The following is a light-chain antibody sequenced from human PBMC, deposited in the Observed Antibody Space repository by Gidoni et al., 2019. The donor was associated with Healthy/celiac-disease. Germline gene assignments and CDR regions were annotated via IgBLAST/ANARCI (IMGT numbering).Light chain of an antibody. J-gene: IGKJ1*01. CDR3: QQSYSTPPWT. CDR1: QSISSY. CDR2: AAS. V-gene: IGKV1-39*01. Sequence: DIQMTQSPSSLSASVGDRVTTTCRAIQSISSYLNWYQQKPGKAPKLLIYAASSLQSGVPSRFSGSGSGTDVTLTISSLQPEDFATYYCQQSYSTPPWTFGQGTKVEIK.